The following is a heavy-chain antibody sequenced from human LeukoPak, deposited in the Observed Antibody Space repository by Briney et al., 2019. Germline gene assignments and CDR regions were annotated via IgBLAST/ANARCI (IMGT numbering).Heavy chain of an antibody. D-gene: IGHD2-2*01. V-gene: IGHV7-4-1*02. J-gene: IGHJ6*02. CDR1: GYTFTDYA. CDR2: INTRTGNP. CDR3: ASRNSNIVVVPAAFYYYYGMDV. Sequence: ASVKVSCKASGYTFTDYAMNWVRQAPGQGLEWMGWINTRTGNPTYAQGFTGRFVFSLDTSVSTAYLQISSLKAEDTAVYYCASRNSNIVVVPAAFYYYYGMDVWGQGTTVTVSS.